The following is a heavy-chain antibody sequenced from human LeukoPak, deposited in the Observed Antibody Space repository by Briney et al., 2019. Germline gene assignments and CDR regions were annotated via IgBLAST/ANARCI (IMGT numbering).Heavy chain of an antibody. V-gene: IGHV1-2*02. CDR1: GYSFTGYY. CDR2: INPNSGGT. D-gene: IGHD1-14*01. Sequence: GASVKVSCKASGYSFTGYYIHWVRQAPGQGLEWMGWINPNSGGTNYAQKFQGRVTMTRDTSISTAYMELSRLRSDDTAVYYCARDIDHRYFDLWGRGTLVTVSS. CDR3: ARDIDHRYFDL. J-gene: IGHJ2*01.